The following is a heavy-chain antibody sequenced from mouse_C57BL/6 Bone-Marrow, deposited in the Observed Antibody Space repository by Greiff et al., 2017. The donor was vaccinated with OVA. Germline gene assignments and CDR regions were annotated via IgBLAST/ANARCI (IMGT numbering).Heavy chain of an antibody. D-gene: IGHD1-1*01. Sequence: EVHLVESGGGLVQPKGSLKLSCAASGFSFNTYAMNWVRQAPGKGLEWVARIRSKSNNYATYYADSVKDRFTISRDDSESMLYLQMNNLKTEDTAMYYCVRHGVRGVVAPYAMDYWGQGTSVTVSS. CDR1: GFSFNTYA. V-gene: IGHV10-1*01. CDR3: VRHGVRGVVAPYAMDY. CDR2: IRSKSNNYAT. J-gene: IGHJ4*01.